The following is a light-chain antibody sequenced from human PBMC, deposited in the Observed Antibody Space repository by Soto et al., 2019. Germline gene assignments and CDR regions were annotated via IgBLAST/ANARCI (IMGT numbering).Light chain of an antibody. V-gene: IGKV3-20*01. J-gene: IGKJ5*01. Sequence: VLTQSPGTLSLSPGERATLSCRASQSVSSTYLAWYQHKPGQAPRLLIYGPSTRAIGIPDRFSGSGSGTDFTLTISRLEPEDFAVYYCQQYGGSPPITFGQGTRLEMK. CDR1: QSVSSTY. CDR3: QQYGGSPPIT. CDR2: GPS.